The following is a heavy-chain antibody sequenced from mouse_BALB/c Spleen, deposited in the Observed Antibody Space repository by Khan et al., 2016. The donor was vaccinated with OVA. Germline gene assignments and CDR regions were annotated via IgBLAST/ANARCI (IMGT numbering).Heavy chain of an antibody. Sequence: QVQLKESGPGLVAPSQSLSITCTVSGFSLTDYGVSWIRQPPGKGLEWLGVIWGGGSTYYNSALKSRLNISKDNSKTQVFLKMNSRQSDDTAMYSCAKHTFRYYAMDYWGQGTSVTVSS. CDR3: AKHTFRYYAMDY. CDR2: IWGGGST. V-gene: IGHV2-6-5*01. J-gene: IGHJ4*01. CDR1: GFSLTDYG.